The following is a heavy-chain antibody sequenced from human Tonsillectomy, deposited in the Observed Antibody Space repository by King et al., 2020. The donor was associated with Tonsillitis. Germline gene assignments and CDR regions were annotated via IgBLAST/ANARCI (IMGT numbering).Heavy chain of an antibody. CDR3: ARGGYCSSTSCYTRWFDP. Sequence: QLQESGPGLVKPSQTLSLTCTVSGGSISSGGYYWSWIRQHPGKGLEWIGYIYYSGSTYYNPSLKSRVTISVDTSKNQFSLKLSSVTAADTAVYYCARGGYCSSTSCYTRWFDPWGQGTLVTVS. CDR1: GGSISSGGYY. CDR2: IYYSGST. V-gene: IGHV4-31*03. J-gene: IGHJ5*02. D-gene: IGHD2-2*02.